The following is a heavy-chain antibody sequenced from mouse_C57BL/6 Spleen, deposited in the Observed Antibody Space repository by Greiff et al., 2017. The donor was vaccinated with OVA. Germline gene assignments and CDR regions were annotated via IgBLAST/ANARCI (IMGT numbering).Heavy chain of an antibody. D-gene: IGHD1-1*01. J-gene: IGHJ3*01. CDR2: IDPENGDT. Sequence: VQLQQSGAELVRPGASVKLSCTASGFNIKDDYMHWVKQRPEQGLEWIGRIDPENGDTEYAPKFQGKATITADTSSNTAYLQLSSLTSEDTAVYYCTPYYGTWFAYWGQGTLVTVSA. CDR3: TPYYGTWFAY. CDR1: GFNIKDDY. V-gene: IGHV14-4*01.